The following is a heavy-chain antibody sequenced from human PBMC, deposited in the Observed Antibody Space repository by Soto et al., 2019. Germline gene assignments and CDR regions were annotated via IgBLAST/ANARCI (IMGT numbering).Heavy chain of an antibody. Sequence: GGSLRLSCAASGFIFNEYGMHWVRQAPGKGLEWVAVIWYDGSNKYYADTVKGRFTFSRDNTKNTMSLQMNSLRVEDTAVYYCARWGCSGSNCNLNQRSFDLWGQGTLVTVSS. CDR1: GFIFNEYG. D-gene: IGHD2-15*01. CDR2: IWYDGSNK. CDR3: ARWGCSGSNCNLNQRSFDL. J-gene: IGHJ4*02. V-gene: IGHV3-33*01.